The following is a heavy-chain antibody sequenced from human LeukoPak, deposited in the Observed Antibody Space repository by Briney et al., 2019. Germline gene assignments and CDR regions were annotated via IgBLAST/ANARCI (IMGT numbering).Heavy chain of an antibody. CDR3: AKDRYSYGSIDY. D-gene: IGHD5-18*01. CDR2: IRYDGSNK. V-gene: IGHV3-30*02. J-gene: IGHJ4*02. Sequence: GGSLRLSCAASGFTFSSYGMHWVRLAPCKWLEWVAFIRYDGSNKYYADSVKGRFTISRDNSKNTLYLQMNSLRAEDTAVYYCAKDRYSYGSIDYWGQGTLVTVSS. CDR1: GFTFSSYG.